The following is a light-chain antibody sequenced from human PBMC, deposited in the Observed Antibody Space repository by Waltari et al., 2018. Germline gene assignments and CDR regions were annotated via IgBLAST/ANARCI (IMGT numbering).Light chain of an antibody. CDR2: GAS. CDR1: QSVSSSY. J-gene: IGKJ2*01. V-gene: IGKV3-20*01. Sequence: IVLTQSPGTLSLSPGERATIPCRASQSVSSSYLAWYQQKPGQAPRLLIYGASIRATGIPDRFSGSGSGTDFTLTISRLEPEDFAVYYCQQYGSSPVYTFGQGTKLEIK. CDR3: QQYGSSPVYT.